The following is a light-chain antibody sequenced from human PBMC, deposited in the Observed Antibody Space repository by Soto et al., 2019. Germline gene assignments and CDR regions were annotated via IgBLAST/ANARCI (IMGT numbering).Light chain of an antibody. CDR2: GAS. CDR1: QSLGSD. V-gene: IGKV3-15*01. Sequence: ETVMTQSPGTLSLSQGDTATLSCRASQSLGSDLAWYQQKPGQAPRLLIFGASARPTGIPARISGSGSGTEFTLTISSLRSEDFAVYFCQQYYNWPRTFGQGTKVDIK. CDR3: QQYYNWPRT. J-gene: IGKJ1*01.